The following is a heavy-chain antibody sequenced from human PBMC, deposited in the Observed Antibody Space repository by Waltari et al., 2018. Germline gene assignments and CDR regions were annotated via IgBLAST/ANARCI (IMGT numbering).Heavy chain of an antibody. CDR1: GFPFSSSE. D-gene: IGHD5-18*01. CDR2: ISTSGSTI. CDR3: ARDGGYSYGYVDY. Sequence: EVQLVEFGGGWVQPGGSLRLSCAASGFPFSSSERNWVRQTPGKGLEWFSYISTSGSTIYDTDSVKGRFTVSRDNAKNSLYLQMNSLRAEDTGVYYCARDGGYSYGYVDYWGQGTLVTVSS. V-gene: IGHV3-48*03. J-gene: IGHJ4*02.